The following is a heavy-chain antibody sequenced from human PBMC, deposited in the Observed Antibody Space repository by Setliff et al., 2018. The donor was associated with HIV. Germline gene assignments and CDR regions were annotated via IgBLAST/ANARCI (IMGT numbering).Heavy chain of an antibody. J-gene: IGHJ4*02. Sequence: PGGSLRLSCAASGFTFHDYTMQWVRQAPGKGLEWVSLISWDGGTTKYADSVKGRFTISRDNSKNSLYLQSNSLRTEDTAVYYCARDGDRGINDFDHWGRGTLVTVSS. D-gene: IGHD1-1*01. CDR3: ARDGDRGINDFDH. V-gene: IGHV3-43*01. CDR1: GFTFHDYT. CDR2: ISWDGGTT.